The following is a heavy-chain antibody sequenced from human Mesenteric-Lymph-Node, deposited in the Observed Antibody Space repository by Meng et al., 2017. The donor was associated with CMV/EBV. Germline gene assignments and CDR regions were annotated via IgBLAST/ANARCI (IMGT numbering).Heavy chain of an antibody. J-gene: IGHJ3*02. CDR3: ARVKGYFDTGGYWTENDAFDI. CDR1: GYTFSDYY. CDR2: INPNSGGT. V-gene: IGHV1-2*02. D-gene: IGHD3-22*01. Sequence: ASVKVSCKASGYTFSDYYVHWVRQAPGQGLEWMGWINPNSGGTNYAQKFQGRVTMTWDTSISTAYMELSTLTSDDTAVYYCARVKGYFDTGGYWTENDAFDIWGQGTMVTVSS.